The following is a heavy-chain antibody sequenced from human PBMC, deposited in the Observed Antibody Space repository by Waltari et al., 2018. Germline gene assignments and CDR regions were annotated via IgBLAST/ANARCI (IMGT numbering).Heavy chain of an antibody. CDR1: GFTFDDYA. CDR3: AKDKSKSGKWYFDL. J-gene: IGHJ2*01. Sequence: EVQLVESGGGLVQPGRSLRLSCAASGFTFDDYAMHWVRHAPGKGLEWVSGISWNSGSIGYADSVKGRFTISRDNAKNSLYLQMNSLRAEDTALYYCAKDKSKSGKWYFDLWGRGTLVTVSS. CDR2: ISWNSGSI. D-gene: IGHD4-4*01. V-gene: IGHV3-9*01.